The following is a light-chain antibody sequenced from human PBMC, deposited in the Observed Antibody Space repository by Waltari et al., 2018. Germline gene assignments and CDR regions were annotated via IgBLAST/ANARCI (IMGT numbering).Light chain of an antibody. CDR2: DAL. J-gene: IGKJ4*01. CDR1: HDISNS. V-gene: IGKV1-33*01. Sequence: DIQMTQSPSSLYASVGDRVTITCQASHDISNSLNWYRQEPGKAPKLLIYDALNLETGVPSRFSGSGSGTYFTFTITSLQPEDVSTYYCQQYDSLRTFGGGTKVEIK. CDR3: QQYDSLRT.